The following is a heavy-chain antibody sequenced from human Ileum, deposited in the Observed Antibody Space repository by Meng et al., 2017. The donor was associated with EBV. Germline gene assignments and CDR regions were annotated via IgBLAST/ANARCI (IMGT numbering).Heavy chain of an antibody. D-gene: IGHD1-26*01. CDR2: MYPTGPT. V-gene: IGHV4-4*02. J-gene: IGHJ4*02. CDR1: VGSIRSDYW. Sequence: QVPLQQSGPGLVRPSRALCLRCAVSVGSIRSDYWWSWVRHAPEKGLEWIGEMYPTGPTYYNPSLKGRVSLSIDKYKNQLSLKLNSVTAADTAVYYCVRGGTYYLSYWGQGSLVTVSS. CDR3: VRGGTYYLSY.